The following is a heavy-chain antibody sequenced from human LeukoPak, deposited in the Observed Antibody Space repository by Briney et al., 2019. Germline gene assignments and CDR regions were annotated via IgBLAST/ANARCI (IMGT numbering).Heavy chain of an antibody. CDR2: IKHDGSER. D-gene: IGHD5-18*01. J-gene: IGHJ4*02. V-gene: IGHV3-7*03. CDR1: GFTFSMNW. CDR3: AKKPWIQLWSPFDY. Sequence: PGGSLRLSCAASGFTFSMNWMSWVRQAPGKGLEWVANIKHDGSERYYGDSVKGRFTISRDNAKNSLYLQMNSLRAEDTAVYYCAKKPWIQLWSPFDYWGQGTLVTVSS.